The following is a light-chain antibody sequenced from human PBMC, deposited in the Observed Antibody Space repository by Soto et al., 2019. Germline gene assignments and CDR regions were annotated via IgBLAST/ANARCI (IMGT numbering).Light chain of an antibody. CDR1: QSVGSF. V-gene: IGKV3-11*01. Sequence: EIVLTQSPATLSLSPGERATLSCRASQSVGSFLAWYQQKSGQTPRLLIYDASNRATGIPARFSGSGSGTDFTLTTSSLETEDFAVYYCQHRSNWLGTFGPGTKVDIK. J-gene: IGKJ3*01. CDR3: QHRSNWLGT. CDR2: DAS.